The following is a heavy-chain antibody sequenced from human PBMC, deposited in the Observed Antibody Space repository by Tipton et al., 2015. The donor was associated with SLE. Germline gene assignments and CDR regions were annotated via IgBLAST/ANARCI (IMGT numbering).Heavy chain of an antibody. CDR3: ARGRSTSLPMDV. Sequence: LRLSCAASGFTFSSCAMTWVRQAPGKGLEWVAVIYGGGSTNYNPSLKSRVTISVDTSKNQFSLKLSSVTAADTAVYYCARGRSTSLPMDVWGKGTTVTVSS. D-gene: IGHD2-2*01. J-gene: IGHJ6*03. CDR2: IYGGGST. CDR1: GFTFSSCA. V-gene: IGHV4-34*01.